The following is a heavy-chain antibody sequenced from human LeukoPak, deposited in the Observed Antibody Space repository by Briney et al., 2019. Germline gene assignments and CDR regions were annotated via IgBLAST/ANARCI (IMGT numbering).Heavy chain of an antibody. CDR1: GGTFSSYA. V-gene: IGHV1-69*05. CDR3: ARARTTVVTRDY. Sequence: ASVKVSCKASGGTFSSYAISWVRQAPGQGLEWMGGIIPIFGTANYAQKLQGRVTMTTDTSTSTAYMELRSLRSDDTAVYYCARARTTVVTRDYWGQGTLVTVSS. J-gene: IGHJ4*02. CDR2: IIPIFGTA. D-gene: IGHD4-23*01.